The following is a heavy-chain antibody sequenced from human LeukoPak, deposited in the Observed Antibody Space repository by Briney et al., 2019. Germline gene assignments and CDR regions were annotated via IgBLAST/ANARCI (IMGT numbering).Heavy chain of an antibody. CDR1: GFTLSSYA. CDR3: ARDSGGSGYYLEYFQH. J-gene: IGHJ1*01. V-gene: IGHV3-30-3*01. D-gene: IGHD3-22*01. Sequence: PGRSLRLSCAASGFTLSSYAMHWVRQAPGKGLEWVAVISYEGNNKYYADSVKGRFTISRDNSKNTLYLQMNSLRAEDTAVYYCARDSGGSGYYLEYFQHWGQGTLVTVSS. CDR2: ISYEGNNK.